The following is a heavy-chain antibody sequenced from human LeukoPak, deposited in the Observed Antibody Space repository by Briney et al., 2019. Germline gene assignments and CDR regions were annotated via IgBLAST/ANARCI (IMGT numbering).Heavy chain of an antibody. V-gene: IGHV1-18*01. CDR3: ARDQDYYDSSGYDY. J-gene: IGHJ4*02. CDR1: GYTFTSYG. CDR2: ISAYNGNT. Sequence: ASVKVSCKASGYTFTSYGISWVRQAPGRGLEWMGWISAYNGNTNYAQKLQGRVTTTTDTSTSTAYMELRSLRSDDTAVYYCARDQDYYDSSGYDYWGQGTLVTVSS. D-gene: IGHD3-22*01.